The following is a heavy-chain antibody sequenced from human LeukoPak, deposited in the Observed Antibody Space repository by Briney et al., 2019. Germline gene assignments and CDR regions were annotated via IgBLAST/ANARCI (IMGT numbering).Heavy chain of an antibody. J-gene: IGHJ5*02. CDR3: ARNSSLVDP. D-gene: IGHD2-21*01. Sequence: ASVKVSCKASGYTFTGHYMHWVRQAPGQGLEWMGWINPNSGGTNYAQKFQGRVTMTRDTSISTAYMELCRLTSDDTAVYYCARNSSLVDPWGQGTLVTVSS. V-gene: IGHV1-2*02. CDR1: GYTFTGHY. CDR2: INPNSGGT.